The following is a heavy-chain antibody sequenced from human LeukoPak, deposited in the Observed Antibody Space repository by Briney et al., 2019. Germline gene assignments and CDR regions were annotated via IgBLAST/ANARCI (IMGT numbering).Heavy chain of an antibody. V-gene: IGHV1-2*02. CDR1: GYTFTGYY. CDR3: ARVYNPYSSSWPTGY. J-gene: IGHJ4*02. Sequence: ASVKVSCKASGYTFTGYYMHWVRQAPGQGLEWMGWINPNSGGTNYAQKFQGRVTMTRDTSISTAYMELSRLRSDDTAVYYCARVYNPYSSSWPTGYWGQGTLVTVSS. D-gene: IGHD6-13*01. CDR2: INPNSGGT.